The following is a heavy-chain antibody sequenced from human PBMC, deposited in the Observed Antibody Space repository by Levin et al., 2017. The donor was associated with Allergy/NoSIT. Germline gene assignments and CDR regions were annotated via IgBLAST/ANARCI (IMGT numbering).Heavy chain of an antibody. J-gene: IGHJ4*02. CDR3: AKDSYGVTRILDY. D-gene: IGHD4-11*01. CDR2: ISGSGGST. Sequence: GESLKISCAASGFTFSSYAMSWVRQAPGKGLEWVSAISGSGGSTYYADSVKGRFTISRDNSKNTLYLQMNSLRAEDTAVYYCAKDSYGVTRILDYWGQGTLVTVSS. CDR1: GFTFSSYA. V-gene: IGHV3-23*01.